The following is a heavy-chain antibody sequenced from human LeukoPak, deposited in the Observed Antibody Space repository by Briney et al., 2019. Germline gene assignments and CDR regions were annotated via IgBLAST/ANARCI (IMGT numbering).Heavy chain of an antibody. D-gene: IGHD3-3*01. CDR1: GFTFSSYS. CDR3: ARESDGYYDFWSGYPEYAFDI. J-gene: IGHJ3*02. V-gene: IGHV3-21*01. Sequence: GGSLRLSCAASGFTFSSYSMNWVRQAPGKGLEWVSSISSSSSYIYYADSVKGRFTISRDNAKNSLYLQMNSLRAEDAAVYYCARESDGYYDFWSGYPEYAFDIWGQGTMVTVSS. CDR2: ISSSSSYI.